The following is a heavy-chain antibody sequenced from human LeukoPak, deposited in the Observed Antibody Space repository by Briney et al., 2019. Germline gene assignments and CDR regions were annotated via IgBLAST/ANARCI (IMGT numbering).Heavy chain of an antibody. Sequence: GGSLRLSCAASGFTFSSYWMSWVRQASGKGLEWVANIKQDGSEKYYVDSVKGRFTISRDNAKNSMFLQMKSLRAEDTAVYYCARPAYCGGNCYYFPDYWGQGTLVTVSS. CDR3: ARPAYCGGNCYYFPDY. V-gene: IGHV3-7*01. D-gene: IGHD2-21*02. CDR1: GFTFSSYW. CDR2: IKQDGSEK. J-gene: IGHJ4*02.